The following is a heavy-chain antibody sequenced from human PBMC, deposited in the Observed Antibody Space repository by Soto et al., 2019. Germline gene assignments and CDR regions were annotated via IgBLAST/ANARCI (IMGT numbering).Heavy chain of an antibody. CDR1: GGTFSSYA. Sequence: GASVKVSCKASGGTFSSYAISWVRQAPGQGLEWMGGIIGIYGTTNYAQKFQGRVTMTTDTSTSTAYMELRSLRSEDTAVYYCARDLNMIAVVPGYWGQGTLVTVSS. V-gene: IGHV1-69*05. J-gene: IGHJ4*02. D-gene: IGHD3-22*01. CDR3: ARDLNMIAVVPGY. CDR2: IIGIYGTT.